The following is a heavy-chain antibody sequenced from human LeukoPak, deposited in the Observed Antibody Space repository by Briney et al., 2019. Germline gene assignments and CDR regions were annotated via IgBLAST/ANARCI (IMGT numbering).Heavy chain of an antibody. CDR3: AKVPGSGFLEWLLAPFDY. V-gene: IGHV3-23*01. D-gene: IGHD3-3*01. J-gene: IGHJ4*02. Sequence: GGSLRLSCAASGFTFSGYAMSWVRQAPGKGLEWVSAISGSGGSTYYADSVKGRFTISRDNSKNTLYLQMNSLRAEDTAVYYCAKVPGSGFLEWLLAPFDYWGQGTLVTVSS. CDR2: ISGSGGST. CDR1: GFTFSGYA.